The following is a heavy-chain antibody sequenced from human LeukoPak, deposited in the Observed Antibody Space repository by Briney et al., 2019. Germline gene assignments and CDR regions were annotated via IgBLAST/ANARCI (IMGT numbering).Heavy chain of an antibody. D-gene: IGHD3-3*01. CDR2: INPNSGGT. Sequence: ASVKVSCKASGYTFTGYYMHWVRQAPGQGLEWMGRINPNSGGTNYAQKFQGRVTMTRDTSISTAYMELSRLRSDDTAVYYCARVSADFWSGYSGRDAFDIRGQGTMVTVSS. CDR3: ARVSADFWSGYSGRDAFDI. CDR1: GYTFTGYY. J-gene: IGHJ3*02. V-gene: IGHV1-2*06.